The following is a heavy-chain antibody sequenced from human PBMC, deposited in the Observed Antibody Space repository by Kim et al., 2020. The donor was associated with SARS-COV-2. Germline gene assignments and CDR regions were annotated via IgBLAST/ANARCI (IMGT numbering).Heavy chain of an antibody. D-gene: IGHD6-13*01. J-gene: IGHJ4*02. CDR3: ARGRGSNWSNLDY. CDR2: FSAGFENA. V-gene: IGHV1-3*01. Sequence: PGQRFEGMGWFSAGFENAKYSQNFQGRVTITRDTSASTVSMELSSLRSEDTALYFCARGRGSNWSNLDYWGQGTLVTVSS.